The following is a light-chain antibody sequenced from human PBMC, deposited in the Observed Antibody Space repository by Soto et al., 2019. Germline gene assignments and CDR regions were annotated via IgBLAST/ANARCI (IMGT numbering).Light chain of an antibody. CDR1: QSVSSN. CDR2: GAS. CDR3: QQYNNWPLT. Sequence: EIVMTQSPATLSVSPGERATLSCRASQSVSSNLAWYQQKPGQAHRLLIYGASTRATGIPARFSGSVSGTEFTRTISSLQSEDFAVYYCQQYNNWPLTFGGGTKVEIK. J-gene: IGKJ4*01. V-gene: IGKV3-15*01.